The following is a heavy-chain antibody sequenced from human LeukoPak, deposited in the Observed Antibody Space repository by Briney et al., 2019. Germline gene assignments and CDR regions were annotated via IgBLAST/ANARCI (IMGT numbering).Heavy chain of an antibody. J-gene: IGHJ4*02. CDR1: GGSISSYY. D-gene: IGHD3-10*01. V-gene: IGHV4-59*12. CDR3: ARSRMVRGGADY. Sequence: SSETLSLTCTVSGGSISSYYWNWIRQPPGQGLEWIGYMYYTGSANYNPSLRSRVTIAVDTSKNQFSLKLSSVTAADTAVYYCARSRMVRGGADYWGQGTLVTVSS. CDR2: MYYTGSA.